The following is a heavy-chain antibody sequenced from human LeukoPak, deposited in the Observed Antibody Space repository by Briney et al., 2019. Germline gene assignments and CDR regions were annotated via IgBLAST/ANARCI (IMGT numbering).Heavy chain of an antibody. CDR1: GGSISSSSYY. CDR2: IYYSGST. Sequence: SETLSLTCTVSGGSISSSSYYWGWIRQPPGKGLEWIGSIYYSGSTYYNPSLKSRVTISVDTSKNQFSLKLNSVTAAHTALYYCASELRYFDYLSDYWGQGTLVTVSS. J-gene: IGHJ4*02. D-gene: IGHD3-9*01. V-gene: IGHV4-39*01. CDR3: ASELRYFDYLSDY.